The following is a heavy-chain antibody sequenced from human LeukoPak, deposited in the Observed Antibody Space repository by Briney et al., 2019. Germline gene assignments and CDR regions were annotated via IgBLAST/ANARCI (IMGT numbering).Heavy chain of an antibody. CDR1: GGSFSGYY. V-gene: IGHV4-34*01. J-gene: IGHJ3*02. Sequence: SETLSLTCAVYGGSFSGYYWSWIRQPPGKGLEWIGEINHSGSTNYNPSLKSRVTISVDTSKNQVSLKLSSVTAADTAVYYCAKHESLIAFDIWGQGTMVTVSS. CDR2: INHSGST. CDR3: AKHESLIAFDI.